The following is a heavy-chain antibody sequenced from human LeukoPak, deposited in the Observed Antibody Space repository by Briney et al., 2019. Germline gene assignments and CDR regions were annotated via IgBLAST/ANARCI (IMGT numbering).Heavy chain of an antibody. V-gene: IGHV4-4*07. J-gene: IGHJ2*01. D-gene: IGHD3-22*01. CDR1: GGSISSYY. CDR2: IYTSGST. CDR3: ARDKPDYYDSSGYYWYFDL. Sequence: SETLSLTCTVSGGSISSYYWSWLRQPAGKGLEWIGRIYTSGSTNYNPSLKSRVTMSVDTSKNQFSLKLSSVTAADTAVYYCARDKPDYYDSSGYYWYFDLWGRGTLVTVSS.